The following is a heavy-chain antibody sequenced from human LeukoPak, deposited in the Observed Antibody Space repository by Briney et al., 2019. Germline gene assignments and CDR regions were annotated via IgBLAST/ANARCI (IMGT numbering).Heavy chain of an antibody. CDR1: GFTFSTYG. Sequence: PGGSLRLSCAASGFTFSTYGMHWVRQAPGKGLEWVSFIWSDGSNKYYADSVKGRFTISRDNSKNTLYLQMNSLRAEDTAVYYCARDVRGPWGQGTLVTVSS. D-gene: IGHD2-8*01. CDR3: ARDVRGP. V-gene: IGHV3-33*01. J-gene: IGHJ5*02. CDR2: IWSDGSNK.